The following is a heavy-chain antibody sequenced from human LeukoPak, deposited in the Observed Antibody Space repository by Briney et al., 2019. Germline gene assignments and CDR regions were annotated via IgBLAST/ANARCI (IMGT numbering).Heavy chain of an antibody. CDR2: IYTSGST. V-gene: IGHV4-61*02. J-gene: IGHJ4*02. CDR1: GGSISSGSYY. Sequence: SETLSLTCTVSGGSISSGSYYWSWIRQPAGKGLEWIGRIYTSGSTNYNPSLKSRVTISVDTSKNQFSLKLSSVTAADTAVYYCASSITISIYYFDYWGQGTLVTVSS. D-gene: IGHD3-3*01. CDR3: ASSITISIYYFDY.